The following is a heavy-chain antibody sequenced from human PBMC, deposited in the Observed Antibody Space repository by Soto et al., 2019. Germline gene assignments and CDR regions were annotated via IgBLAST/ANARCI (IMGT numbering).Heavy chain of an antibody. Sequence: PSDTLSLTCTLSGRSISSGGYYWSWIRQHPGKGLEWIGYIYYSGSTYYNPSLKSRVTISVDTSKNQFSLKLSSVTAADTAVYYCARALHPYYYGSGVPKPANWFDPWGQGTLVTVSS. CDR3: ARALHPYYYGSGVPKPANWFDP. V-gene: IGHV4-31*03. J-gene: IGHJ5*02. CDR1: GRSISSGGYY. CDR2: IYYSGST. D-gene: IGHD3-10*01.